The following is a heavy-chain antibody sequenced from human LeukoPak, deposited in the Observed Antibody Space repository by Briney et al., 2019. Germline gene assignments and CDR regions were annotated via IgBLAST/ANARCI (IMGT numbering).Heavy chain of an antibody. J-gene: IGHJ5*02. D-gene: IGHD3/OR15-3a*01. CDR1: GYTFTGYY. CDR2: ISAYNGNT. V-gene: IGHV1-18*04. Sequence: ASVKVSCKASGYTFTGYYMHWVRQAPGQGLEWMGWISAYNGNTNYAQKLQGRVTLTRDMSTSTDYLELSSLRSEDTAVYYCARGGTGPHWFDPWGQGTLVTVSS. CDR3: ARGGTGPHWFDP.